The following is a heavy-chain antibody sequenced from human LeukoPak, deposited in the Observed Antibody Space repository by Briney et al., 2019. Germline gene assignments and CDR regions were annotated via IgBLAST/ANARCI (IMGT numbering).Heavy chain of an antibody. V-gene: IGHV3-30*04. D-gene: IGHD3-9*01. CDR3: ARAALRYFDWLAGMDV. CDR2: ISYDGSNK. J-gene: IGHJ6*04. CDR1: GFTFSSYA. Sequence: GGSLRLSCAASGFTFSSYAMHWVRQAPGKGLEWVAVISYDGSNKYYADSVKGRFTISRENSKNTLYLQMNSLRAEDTAVYYCARAALRYFDWLAGMDVWGKGTTVTVSS.